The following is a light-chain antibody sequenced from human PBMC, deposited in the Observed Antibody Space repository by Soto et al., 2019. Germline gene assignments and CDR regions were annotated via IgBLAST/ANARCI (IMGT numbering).Light chain of an antibody. CDR2: EVN. CDR3: SSYAGSINV. Sequence: LTQPPSASGSPGQSVAISCTGTSSDVGGYNYVSWYQQHPGKAPKLMIYEVNKRPSGVPDRFSGSKSGNTASLTVSGLQAEDEADYYCSSYAGSINVFGTGTKVTVL. CDR1: SSDVGGYNY. J-gene: IGLJ1*01. V-gene: IGLV2-8*01.